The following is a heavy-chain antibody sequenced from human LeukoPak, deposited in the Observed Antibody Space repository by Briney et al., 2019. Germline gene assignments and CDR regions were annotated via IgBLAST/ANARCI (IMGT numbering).Heavy chain of an antibody. D-gene: IGHD2-21*02. Sequence: PGGSLRLSCAASGFTFSNYAMHWVRQAPGKGLEYVSAISSNGGSTYYANSVKGRFTISRDSSKNTLYLQMGSLRAEDMAVYYCARDLRLKELAYCGGDCLDYWGQGTLVTVSS. CDR2: ISSNGGST. CDR1: GFTFSNYA. V-gene: IGHV3-64*01. CDR3: ARDLRLKELAYCGGDCLDY. J-gene: IGHJ4*02.